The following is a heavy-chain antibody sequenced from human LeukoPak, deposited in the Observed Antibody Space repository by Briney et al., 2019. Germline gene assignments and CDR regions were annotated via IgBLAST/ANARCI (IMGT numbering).Heavy chain of an antibody. CDR3: ARHKQQLDGIDC. Sequence: SETLSLTCTVSGGSISSSSYYWGWIRQPPGKGLEWIGSIYYSGSTYYNPSLKSRVTISVDTSKNQFSLKLSSVTAADTAVYYCARHKQQLDGIDCWGQGTLVTVSS. CDR1: GGSISSSSYY. V-gene: IGHV4-39*01. D-gene: IGHD6-13*01. CDR2: IYYSGST. J-gene: IGHJ4*02.